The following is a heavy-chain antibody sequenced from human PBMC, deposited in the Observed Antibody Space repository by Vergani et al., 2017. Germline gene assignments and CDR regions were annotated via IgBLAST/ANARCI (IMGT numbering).Heavy chain of an antibody. CDR3: ARSNWLPKGDYAFDI. Sequence: EVQLVESGGCLIQPGGSLRLSCAASGFTVSSNYMSWVRQAPGKGLEWVSVIYSGGSTYYADSVKGRFTISRDNSKNTLYLQMNSLRAEDTAVYYCARSNWLPKGDYAFDIWGQGTMVTVSS. CDR1: GFTVSSNY. D-gene: IGHD3-9*01. V-gene: IGHV3-53*01. J-gene: IGHJ3*02. CDR2: IYSGGST.